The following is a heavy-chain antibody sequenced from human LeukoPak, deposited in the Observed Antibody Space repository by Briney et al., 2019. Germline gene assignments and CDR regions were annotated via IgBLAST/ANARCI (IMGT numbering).Heavy chain of an antibody. CDR3: ARYHCGSTYCPGVDF. V-gene: IGHV4-31*03. D-gene: IGHD2-2*01. CDR1: AGSINSGGYF. J-gene: IGHJ4*02. CDR2: IWNNGNS. Sequence: KPSETLSLTCTVSAGSINSGGYFWTWVRQHPGEGLEWIGYIWNNGNSYYNPSLSSRVIISADSSKSTFSLKLSSVTAADTAVYYCARYHCGSTYCPGVDFYGQGTLVTVSS.